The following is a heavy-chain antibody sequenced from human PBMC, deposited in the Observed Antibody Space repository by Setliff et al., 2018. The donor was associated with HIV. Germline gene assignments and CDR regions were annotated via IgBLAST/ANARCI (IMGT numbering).Heavy chain of an antibody. CDR1: GPSINIHY. CDR3: AKGAGFYGDYTFDH. D-gene: IGHD4-17*01. Sequence: PSETLSLTCTVSGPSINIHYWSWIRQSPEKGFEWIGYIYSTGSTNYNPSLQSRVTISMVASRNQFSLKVTSVTAADTAVYYCAKGAGFYGDYTFDHWGQGRQVTVSS. CDR2: IYSTGST. V-gene: IGHV4-59*11. J-gene: IGHJ4*02.